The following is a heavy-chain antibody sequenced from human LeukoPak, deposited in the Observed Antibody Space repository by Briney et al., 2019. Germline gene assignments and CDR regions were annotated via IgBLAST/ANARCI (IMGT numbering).Heavy chain of an antibody. V-gene: IGHV1-2*02. CDR2: INPNHGDT. D-gene: IGHD4-23*01. CDR1: GYTFTGYY. Sequence: ASVKVSCKASGYTFTGYYMHWVRQAPGQGLEWMGWINPNHGDTNYAQKFQGRVTMTRDMSTSTDYMELSSLRSEDTAVYYCARDNSVEDTAWWFDPWGQGTLVTVSS. CDR3: ARDNSVEDTAWWFDP. J-gene: IGHJ5*02.